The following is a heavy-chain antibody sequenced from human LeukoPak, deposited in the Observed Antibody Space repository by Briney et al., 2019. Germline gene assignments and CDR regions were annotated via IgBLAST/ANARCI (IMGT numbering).Heavy chain of an antibody. J-gene: IGHJ5*01. V-gene: IGHV3-21*01. Sequence: GGALRLSCAASGFTLTSYATSCVRHAPRKGLEWVSPISSSSIYIYYTDSVKGRVTTSTDNTKNTLHLQMNSLRAEDRAVYYCGRAFWQQGSNWLDPWAKEPWSTSPQ. CDR2: ISSSSIYI. D-gene: IGHD6-13*01. CDR1: GFTLTSYA. CDR3: GRAFWQQGSNWLDP.